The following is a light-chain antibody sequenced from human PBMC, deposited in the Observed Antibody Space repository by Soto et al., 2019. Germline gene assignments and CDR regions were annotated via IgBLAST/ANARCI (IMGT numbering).Light chain of an antibody. CDR1: QDIRTE. Sequence: ALQMTQSPSSLSASVGDRVTITCRASQDIRTELGWYQQKPGKAPKLLIYGATTLQSGVPSRFSGSGSGTDFTLTISGLQPEDCATDYCLQDYNYPRTFGQGTKVEVK. CDR2: GAT. CDR3: LQDYNYPRT. J-gene: IGKJ1*01. V-gene: IGKV1-6*01.